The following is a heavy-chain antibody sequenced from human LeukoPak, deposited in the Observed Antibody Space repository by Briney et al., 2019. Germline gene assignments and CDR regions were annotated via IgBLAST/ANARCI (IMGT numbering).Heavy chain of an antibody. CDR3: AKVSLDGGVIPYFDS. Sequence: GGSLRLSCAASGFSFTKYAASWVRQAPGKGLEWVSGMSSSGDSTDYADSVKGRFTISRDNSKNTLYLQMDSLRVEDTAVFCAKVSLDGGVIPYFDSWGQGTVVTVSS. CDR1: GFSFTKYA. CDR2: MSSSGDST. V-gene: IGHV3-23*01. D-gene: IGHD3-16*02. J-gene: IGHJ4*02.